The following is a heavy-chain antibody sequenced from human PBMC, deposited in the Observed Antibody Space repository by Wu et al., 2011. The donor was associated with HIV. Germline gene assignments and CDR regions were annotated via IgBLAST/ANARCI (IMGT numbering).Heavy chain of an antibody. CDR1: GYTFTAYD. D-gene: IGHD3-16*01. CDR2: ISAYNGNR. Sequence: QVQLVQSGAEVKKPGASVKVSCEASGYTFTAYDMHWVRQAPGQGLEWMGWISAYNGNRHYGQNFQGRVTMTTDTSTTTAYMELGSLKSDDTAVYYCARDLGGADFDYWGQGTLVTVSS. CDR3: ARDLGGADFDY. J-gene: IGHJ4*02. V-gene: IGHV1-18*01.